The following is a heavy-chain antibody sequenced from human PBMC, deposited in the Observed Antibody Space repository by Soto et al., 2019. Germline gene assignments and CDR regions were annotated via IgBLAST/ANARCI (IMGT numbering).Heavy chain of an antibody. V-gene: IGHV1-69*08. CDR3: ARDHGGDLFWFDP. Sequence: QVQLVQSGAEVKKPGSSVKVSCKASGGTFSSYTISWVRQAPGQGLEWMGRIIPILGIANYAQKFQGRVTIPADKSTSTAYMELSSLRSEDTAVYYCARDHGGDLFWFDPWGQGTLVTVSS. D-gene: IGHD3-10*01. CDR2: IIPILGIA. CDR1: GGTFSSYT. J-gene: IGHJ5*02.